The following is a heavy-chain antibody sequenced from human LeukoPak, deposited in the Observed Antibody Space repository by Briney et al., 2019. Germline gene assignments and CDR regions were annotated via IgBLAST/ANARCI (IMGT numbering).Heavy chain of an antibody. D-gene: IGHD6-13*01. V-gene: IGHV3-30-3*01. Sequence: SLRLSCAASGFPFISYAMNWVRQAQGKGLEWVTVISYDGSNKYYADSVKGRFTISRDNAKNTLYLQMNSLRAEDAAVYYCARGLAGAYRIMDVWGQGTTVTVS. CDR1: GFPFISYA. CDR2: ISYDGSNK. J-gene: IGHJ6*02. CDR3: ARGLAGAYRIMDV.